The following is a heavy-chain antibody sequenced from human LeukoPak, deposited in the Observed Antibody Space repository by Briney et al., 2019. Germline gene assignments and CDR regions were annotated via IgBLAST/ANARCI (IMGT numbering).Heavy chain of an antibody. Sequence: GGSLRLSCAASGFTFSDCAMSWVRQAPGKGLEWVSAISGSGGSTYYADSVKGRFTISRDNSKNTLYLQMNSLRAEDTAVYYCAKAKTSVLMAYWGQGTLVTVSS. CDR3: AKAKTSVLMAY. CDR2: ISGSGGST. V-gene: IGHV3-23*01. J-gene: IGHJ4*02. CDR1: GFTFSDCA. D-gene: IGHD2-8*01.